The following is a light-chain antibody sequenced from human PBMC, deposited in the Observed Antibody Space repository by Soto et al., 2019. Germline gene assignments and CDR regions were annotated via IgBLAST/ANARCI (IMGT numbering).Light chain of an antibody. J-gene: IGKJ2*01. V-gene: IGKV3-20*01. CDR3: QQYGSSPQT. CDR1: QSVSSSY. Sequence: EIVLTQSPGTLSLSPGERATLSCRASQSVSSSYLAWYQQKPGRAPRLLIYGASSRPTGIPDRFSGSGSGTDFTLTISRLEPEDFAVYYCQQYGSSPQTFGQGTNLEIK. CDR2: GAS.